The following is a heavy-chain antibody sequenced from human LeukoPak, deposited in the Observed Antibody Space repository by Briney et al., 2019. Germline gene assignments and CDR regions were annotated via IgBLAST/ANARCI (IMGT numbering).Heavy chain of an antibody. D-gene: IGHD4-11*01. CDR1: GGSISSSSYY. J-gene: IGHJ4*02. CDR2: IYYSGST. CDR3: ARLTDSSIAFDY. V-gene: IGHV4-39*07. Sequence: PSETLSLTCTVSGGSISSSSYYWGWIRQPPGKGLEWIGSIYYSGSTYYNPSLRSRVTISVDTSKNQFSLKLSSVTAADTAVYYCARLTDSSIAFDYWGQGTLVTVSS.